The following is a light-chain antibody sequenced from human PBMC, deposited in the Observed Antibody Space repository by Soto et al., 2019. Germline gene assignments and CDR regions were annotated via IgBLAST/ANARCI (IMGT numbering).Light chain of an antibody. Sequence: EIVLTQSPCTLSLSPGERATLSCRASQSVSNKYLACYQQKPGQAPRLLIYGASNRATGIPDRFSGSGSGTDFTLTISRLEPEDVAVYYCQQYGSSGTFGQGTKVDIK. V-gene: IGKV3-20*01. CDR2: GAS. J-gene: IGKJ1*01. CDR1: QSVSNKY. CDR3: QQYGSSGT.